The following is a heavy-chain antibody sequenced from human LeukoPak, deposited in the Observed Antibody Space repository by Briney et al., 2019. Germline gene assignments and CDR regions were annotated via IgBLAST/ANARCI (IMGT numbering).Heavy chain of an antibody. CDR1: GGSISSYY. J-gene: IGHJ6*02. D-gene: IGHD3-9*01. CDR3: ARGIEGRYFDWLAHSHYYYGMDV. Sequence: SETLSLTCTVSGGSISSYYWSWIRQPPGKGLEWIGYIYYSGSTNYNPSLKSRVTISVDTSKNQFSLKLSSVTAADTAVYYCARGIEGRYFDWLAHSHYYYGMDVWGQGTTVTVSS. CDR2: IYYSGST. V-gene: IGHV4-59*01.